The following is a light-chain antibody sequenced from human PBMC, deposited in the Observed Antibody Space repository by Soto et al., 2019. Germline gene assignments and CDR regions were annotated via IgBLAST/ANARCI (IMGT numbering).Light chain of an antibody. Sequence: EIVRTQSPATLSVSPGERATLSCRASQSVRSGLAWYQQKPGHPPRRLICGASTRAIGIPARFSGSGSETEFTLTIRSLRSEDFAVYYCQQYHYWWAFGQGTKVEIK. CDR2: GAS. V-gene: IGKV3-15*01. CDR3: QQYHYWWA. J-gene: IGKJ1*01. CDR1: QSVRSG.